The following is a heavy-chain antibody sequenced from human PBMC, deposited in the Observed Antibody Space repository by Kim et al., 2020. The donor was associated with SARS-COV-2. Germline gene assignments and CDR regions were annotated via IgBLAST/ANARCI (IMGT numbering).Heavy chain of an antibody. Sequence: ASVKVSCKASGYTFSSYAMHWVRQAPGQRLEWMGWINAGNGKRKYSQKFQGRVTITTDTSASLVYMELSSLRSEDTAVYYCVREFNWNLMNYYYFYMDVWGKGTTVTVSS. V-gene: IGHV1-3*01. CDR2: INAGNGKR. CDR3: VREFNWNLMNYYYFYMDV. D-gene: IGHD1-7*01. CDR1: GYTFSSYA. J-gene: IGHJ6*03.